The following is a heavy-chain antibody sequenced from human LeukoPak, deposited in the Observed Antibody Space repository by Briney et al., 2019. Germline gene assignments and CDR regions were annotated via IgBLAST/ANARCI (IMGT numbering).Heavy chain of an antibody. V-gene: IGHV4-59*01. D-gene: IGHD5-24*01. CDR3: ARGEGLGDFDY. J-gene: IGHJ4*02. Sequence: SETLSLTCTVSGSSISSYYWSWIRQPPGKGLEWIGYIYYSGTTNYNPSLKSRVTISVDTSKNQFSLKLSSVTAADAAVYYCARGEGLGDFDYWGQGALVTVSS. CDR2: IYYSGTT. CDR1: GSSISSYY.